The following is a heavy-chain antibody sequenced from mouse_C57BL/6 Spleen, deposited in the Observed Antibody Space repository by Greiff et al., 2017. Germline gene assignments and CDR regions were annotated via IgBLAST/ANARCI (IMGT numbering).Heavy chain of an antibody. CDR3: ANIYDGYYAY. CDR2: IDPSDSYT. V-gene: IGHV1-69*01. D-gene: IGHD2-3*01. J-gene: IGHJ2*01. CDR1: GYTFTSYW. Sequence: QVQLQQSGAELVRPGASVKLSCKASGYTFTSYWMHWVKQRPGQGLEWIGEIDPSDSYTNYNQKFKGKSTLTVDKSSSTAYMQLSSLTSEDSAVYYCANIYDGYYAYWGQGTTLTVSS.